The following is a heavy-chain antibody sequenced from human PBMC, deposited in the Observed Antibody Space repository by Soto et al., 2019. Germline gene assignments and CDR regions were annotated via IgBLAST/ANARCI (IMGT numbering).Heavy chain of an antibody. J-gene: IGHJ4*02. D-gene: IGHD5-12*01. CDR2: INHSGST. CDR3: ARGISTIVEVQRDAHDKYYFDS. V-gene: IGHV4-34*01. CDR1: VGSFSVHY. Sequence: SETLCITCAVYVGSFSVHYWSWIRQPPGKGLDLIGEINHSGSTNSNPSLKSRVTISVDTSKNQFSLKLSSVTAADTAVYYCARGISTIVEVQRDAHDKYYFDSWGQGTMVTVSS.